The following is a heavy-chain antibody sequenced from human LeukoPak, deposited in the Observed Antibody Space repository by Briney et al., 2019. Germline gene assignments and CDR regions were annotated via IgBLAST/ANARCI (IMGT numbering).Heavy chain of an antibody. D-gene: IGHD5-24*01. J-gene: IGHJ4*02. CDR2: ISYDGSNK. V-gene: IGHV3-30-3*01. Sequence: GGSLRLSCAASGFTFSSYAMHWVRQAPGKGREGGAVISYDGSNKYYADSVKGRFTISRDNSKNTLYLQMNSLRAEDTAVYYCARDMAMATIFGSNSYFDYWGQGTLVTVSS. CDR3: ARDMAMATIFGSNSYFDY. CDR1: GFTFSSYA.